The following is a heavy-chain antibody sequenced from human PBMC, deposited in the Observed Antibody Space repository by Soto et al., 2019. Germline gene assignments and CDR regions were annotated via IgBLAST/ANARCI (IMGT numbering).Heavy chain of an antibody. Sequence: QVQLQQWGAGLLKPSETLSLTCAVYGASFSGYYWSWIRQPPGKGLEWIGEINHGGSTNYNPSLKSRVTISVDTSKNQFSLKLSSVTAADTAVYYCARVREVTATFYYYYGMDVWGQGTTVTVSS. J-gene: IGHJ6*02. D-gene: IGHD2-21*02. CDR3: ARVREVTATFYYYYGMDV. CDR2: INHGGST. V-gene: IGHV4-34*01. CDR1: GASFSGYY.